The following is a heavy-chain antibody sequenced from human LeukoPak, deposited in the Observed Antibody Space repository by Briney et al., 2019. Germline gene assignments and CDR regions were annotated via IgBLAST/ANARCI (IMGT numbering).Heavy chain of an antibody. Sequence: GRSLRLSCAASGFTFASFSMHWVRQAPGKGLEWVAVISNDGSKNDYADSVRGRFAISRDFSKNTLYLQMNSLRTEDTAVYYCARDRDSSSTDYWGQGTLVTVSS. CDR2: ISNDGSKN. CDR3: ARDRDSSSTDY. V-gene: IGHV3-30*03. CDR1: GFTFASFS. J-gene: IGHJ4*02. D-gene: IGHD6-6*01.